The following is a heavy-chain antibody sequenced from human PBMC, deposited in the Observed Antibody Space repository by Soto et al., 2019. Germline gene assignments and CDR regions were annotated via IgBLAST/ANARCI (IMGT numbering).Heavy chain of an antibody. CDR1: GGSISSSSYY. J-gene: IGHJ4*02. CDR3: ARLRAIGNYFDY. CDR2: IYYSGST. Sequence: SETLSLTCTVSGGSISSSSYYWGWIRQPPGKGLEWIGSIYYSGSTYYNPPLKSRVTISVDTSKNQFSLKLSSVTAADTAVYYCARLRAIGNYFDYWGQGTLVNVSS. V-gene: IGHV4-39*01. D-gene: IGHD1-26*01.